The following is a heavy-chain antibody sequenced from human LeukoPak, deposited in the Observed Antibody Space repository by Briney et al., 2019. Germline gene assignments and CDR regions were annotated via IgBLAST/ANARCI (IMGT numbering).Heavy chain of an antibody. CDR2: IYYSGST. CDR3: ARGWGGYSYGYAYYFDY. D-gene: IGHD5-18*01. Sequence: SETLSLTCTVSGGSISSYYWSWIRQPPGKGLEWIGYIYYSGSTNYNPSLKSRVTISVDTSKNQFSLKLSSVTAADTAVYYCARGWGGYSYGYAYYFDYWGQGTQVTVSS. CDR1: GGSISSYY. V-gene: IGHV4-59*12. J-gene: IGHJ4*02.